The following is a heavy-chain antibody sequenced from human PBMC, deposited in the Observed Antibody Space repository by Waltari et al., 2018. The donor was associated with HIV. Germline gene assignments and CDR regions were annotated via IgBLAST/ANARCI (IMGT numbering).Heavy chain of an antibody. CDR2: MNPNSGNT. CDR1: GYTFNSYD. V-gene: IGHV1-8*01. D-gene: IGHD2-2*01. CDR3: ARRTSMRPYFQH. J-gene: IGHJ1*01. Sequence: QVQLVQSGAEVKKPGASVKVSCKASGYTFNSYDIHWVRQATGPGLEWMGGMNPNSGNTGYAQKFQGRVTMTRNTSISTAYMELSSLRSEDTAVYYCARRTSMRPYFQHWGQGTLVTVSS.